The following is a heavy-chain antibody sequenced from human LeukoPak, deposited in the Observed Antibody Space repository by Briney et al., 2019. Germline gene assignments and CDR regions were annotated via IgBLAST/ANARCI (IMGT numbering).Heavy chain of an antibody. CDR1: GGSISSYY. CDR2: IYTSGST. J-gene: IGHJ4*02. V-gene: IGHV4-4*07. Sequence: NTSETLSLTCTVSGGSISSYYWSWIRQPAGKGLEWIGRIYTSGSTNYNPSLKRRVTMSVDTSKNQFSLKLSSVTAADTAVYYCARLGFSNSGSYLAPSDYWGQGTLVTVSS. D-gene: IGHD1-26*01. CDR3: ARLGFSNSGSYLAPSDY.